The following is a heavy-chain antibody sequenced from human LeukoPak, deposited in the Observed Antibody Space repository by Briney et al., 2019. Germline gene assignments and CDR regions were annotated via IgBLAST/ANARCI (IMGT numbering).Heavy chain of an antibody. CDR3: AKTGTNMYYFDY. J-gene: IGHJ4*02. V-gene: IGHV4-34*01. CDR1: GGSFSGYY. CDR2: INHSGST. D-gene: IGHD1-7*01. Sequence: PSETLSLTCAVYGGSFSGYYWSWIRQPPGKGLEWIGEINHSGSTNYNPSLKSRVTISVDTSKNQFSLKLSSVTAEDTAVYYCAKTGTNMYYFDYWGQGTLVTVSS.